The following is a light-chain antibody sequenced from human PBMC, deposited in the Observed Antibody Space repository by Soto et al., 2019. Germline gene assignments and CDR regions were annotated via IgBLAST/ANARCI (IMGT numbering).Light chain of an antibody. CDR1: QSVSRR. CDR2: GAS. Sequence: ERALTRAPGTLSLSPGGRATLSCRASQSVSRRLAWYPHRPGQSPRLLXSGASMRASGVPVRFSGSGSGTDFTLTISRLEPEACEVYYCQPYGSSPITFGQGTRLEIK. V-gene: IGKV3-20*01. CDR3: QPYGSSPIT. J-gene: IGKJ5*01.